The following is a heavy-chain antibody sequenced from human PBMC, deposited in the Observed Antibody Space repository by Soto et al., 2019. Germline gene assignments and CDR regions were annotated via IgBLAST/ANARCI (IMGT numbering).Heavy chain of an antibody. V-gene: IGHV4-59*01. CDR3: ALFNFGYYDSSGYHPFDY. Sequence: SETLSLTCTVSGGSISIYYWSWIRHPPGKGLEWIGYIYYSGSTNYNPSLKSRVTISVDTSKNQFSLKLSSVTAADTAVYYCALFNFGYYDSSGYHPFDYWGQGTLVTVSS. J-gene: IGHJ4*02. CDR2: IYYSGST. CDR1: GGSISIYY. D-gene: IGHD3-22*01.